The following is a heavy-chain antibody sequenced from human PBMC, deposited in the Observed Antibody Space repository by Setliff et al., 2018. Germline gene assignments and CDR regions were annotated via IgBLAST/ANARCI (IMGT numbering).Heavy chain of an antibody. CDR2: INGVNGNT. D-gene: IGHD5-18*01. CDR3: ARGPTYNYGIWDY. CDR1: GYTFTAYD. J-gene: IGHJ4*02. V-gene: IGHV1-3*03. Sequence: ASVKVSCKASGYTFTAYDIHWMRQAPGQSLEWMGWINGVNGNTKYSQNFQGRLTITTDTSASTAYMELSSLRSEDMAVYFCARGPTYNYGIWDYWGQGTLVTVSS.